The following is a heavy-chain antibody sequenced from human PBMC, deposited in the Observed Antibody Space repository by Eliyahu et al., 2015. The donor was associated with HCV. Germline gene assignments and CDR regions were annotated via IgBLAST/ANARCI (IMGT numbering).Heavy chain of an antibody. D-gene: IGHD4-17*01. CDR3: ANPGGDYGDYVDY. V-gene: IGHV3-30*18. Sequence: QVQLVESGGGVVQPGRSLRLSCAASGFTFSSYGMXWVRQAPGKGLEWVAVISYDGSNKYYADSVKGRFTISRDNSKNTLYLQMNSLRAEDTAVYYCANPGGDYGDYVDYWGQGTLVTVSS. CDR2: ISYDGSNK. CDR1: GFTFSSYG. J-gene: IGHJ4*02.